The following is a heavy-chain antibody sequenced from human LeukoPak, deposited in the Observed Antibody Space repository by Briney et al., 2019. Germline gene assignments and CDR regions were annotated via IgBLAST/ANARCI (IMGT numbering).Heavy chain of an antibody. CDR2: ISNSGDNT. CDR1: GFTFSNYA. D-gene: IGHD3-10*01. V-gene: IGHV3-23*01. CDR3: ARGWGGSGWYFDL. J-gene: IGHJ2*01. Sequence: GGSLRLSCAASGFTFSNYAMNWVRQAPGKGLEWVSAISNSGDNTYYADSVKGRFTISRDDSKNTLYLQMNTLRAEDTAVFYCARGWGGSGWYFDLWGRGTLVTVSS.